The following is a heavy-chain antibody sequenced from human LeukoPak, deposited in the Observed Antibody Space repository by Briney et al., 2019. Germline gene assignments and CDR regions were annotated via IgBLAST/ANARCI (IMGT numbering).Heavy chain of an antibody. Sequence: PSETLSLTCTVSGGSISSYYWSWIRQPPGKGLEWIGYIYYSGSTNYNPSLKSRVTISVDTSKNQFSLKLSSVTAADTAVYYCASLGRGYGDAFDIWGQGTMVTVSS. D-gene: IGHD3-10*01. CDR3: ASLGRGYGDAFDI. CDR2: IYYSGST. J-gene: IGHJ3*02. CDR1: GGSISSYY. V-gene: IGHV4-59*12.